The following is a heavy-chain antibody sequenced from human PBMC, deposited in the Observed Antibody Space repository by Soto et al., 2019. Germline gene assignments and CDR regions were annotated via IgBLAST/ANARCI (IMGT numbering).Heavy chain of an antibody. Sequence: EVQLVESGGGLVQPGGSLRLSCAASGFTFSSYAMHWVRQAPGKGLEYVSAISRNGGSTSYANSVKGRFTISRDNSKNTRYLQMGSLRAEDMAVYYCARALGYASWFDPWGQGTLVSVSS. CDR1: GFTFSSYA. J-gene: IGHJ5*02. CDR2: ISRNGGST. CDR3: ARALGYASWFDP. V-gene: IGHV3-64*01. D-gene: IGHD2-2*01.